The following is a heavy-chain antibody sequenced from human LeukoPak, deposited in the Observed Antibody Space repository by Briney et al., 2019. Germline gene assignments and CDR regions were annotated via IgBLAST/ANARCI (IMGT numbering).Heavy chain of an antibody. D-gene: IGHD3-3*01. CDR1: GFTFSSYA. J-gene: IGHJ5*02. Sequence: GGSLRLSCAASGFTFSSYAMHWVRQAPGKGLEWVAVISYDGSNKYYADSVKGRFTISRDNSKNTLYLQMNSLRAEDTAVYYCAAPRSLEWLRRTWGQGTLVTVSS. CDR3: AAPRSLEWLRRT. CDR2: ISYDGSNK. V-gene: IGHV3-30*04.